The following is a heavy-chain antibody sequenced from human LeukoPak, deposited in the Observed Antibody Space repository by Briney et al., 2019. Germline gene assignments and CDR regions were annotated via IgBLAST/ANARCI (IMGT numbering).Heavy chain of an antibody. CDR3: CKDLLDS. V-gene: IGHV3-49*03. Sequence: GGSLRLSCTASGFTFCDYAMSWFRQAPGKGLEWVGFITKKAFGGTTKYAPSVRGRFNISRDDSKAIAYLQMNSLKTEDTALCYCCKDLLDSWGQGTLVTVSS. CDR1: GFTFCDYA. J-gene: IGHJ4*02. CDR2: ITKKAFGGTT.